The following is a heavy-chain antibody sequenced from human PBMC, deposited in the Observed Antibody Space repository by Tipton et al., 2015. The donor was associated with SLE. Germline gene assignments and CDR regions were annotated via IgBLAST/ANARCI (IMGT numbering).Heavy chain of an antibody. Sequence: TLSLTCAVNGGSFSTNFWSWIRQPPGKGLEWIGEINRDGSTNFNPSLKSRVTLSVDTSRNHFSLNVSSVTAEDTAVYYCAREGLARLAPFDYWGQGTLVTVSS. D-gene: IGHD3-3*02. CDR1: GGSFSTNF. V-gene: IGHV4-34*01. J-gene: IGHJ4*02. CDR2: INRDGST. CDR3: AREGLARLAPFDY.